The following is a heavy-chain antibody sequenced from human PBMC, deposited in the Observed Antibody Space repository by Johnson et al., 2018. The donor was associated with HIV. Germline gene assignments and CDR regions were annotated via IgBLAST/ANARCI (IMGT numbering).Heavy chain of an antibody. CDR1: GFTVSDNY. V-gene: IGHV3-53*01. CDR3: ARACRDGYTCDAFDI. D-gene: IGHD5-24*01. J-gene: IGHJ3*02. Sequence: VQLVESGGGLIPPGGSLRLSCVASGFTVSDNYMSWVRQAPGKGLEWVSVIYSGGSTYYADSVKGRFTISRDNSKNTLYLQMNSLRAEDTAVYYCARACRDGYTCDAFDIWGQGTMVTVSS. CDR2: IYSGGST.